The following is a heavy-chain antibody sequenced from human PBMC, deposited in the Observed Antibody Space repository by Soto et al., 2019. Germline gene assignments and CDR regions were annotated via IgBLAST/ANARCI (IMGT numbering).Heavy chain of an antibody. J-gene: IGHJ4*02. V-gene: IGHV3-23*01. D-gene: IGHD6-6*01. Sequence: EVQLLESGGGLVQPGGSLRLSCVASGFSFSGFAMSWVRQASGKGLVWVSCITGTGVSIYYADSVRGRFTNSGDNYKNTLYLQMSSMRPEHTARYYWAKDSILYSSSYDIVHGGRGALCTVSS. CDR3: AKDSILYSSSYDIVH. CDR2: ITGTGVSI. CDR1: GFSFSGFA.